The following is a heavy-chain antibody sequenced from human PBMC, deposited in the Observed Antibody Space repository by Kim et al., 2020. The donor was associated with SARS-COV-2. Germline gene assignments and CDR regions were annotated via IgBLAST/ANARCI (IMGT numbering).Heavy chain of an antibody. J-gene: IGHJ5*02. CDR1: GFTFSDYY. Sequence: GGSLRLSCAASGFTFSDYYMNWIRQAPGKGLEWISYISSSGNTIYYADSVKGRFTISRDNAKNSLFLQMNSLRADDTAMYYCARDQVVSRYSASYSSSSNWFDPWGQGTLVTVSS. CDR2: ISSSGNTI. V-gene: IGHV3-11*01. D-gene: IGHD6-13*01. CDR3: ARDQVVSRYSASYSSSSNWFDP.